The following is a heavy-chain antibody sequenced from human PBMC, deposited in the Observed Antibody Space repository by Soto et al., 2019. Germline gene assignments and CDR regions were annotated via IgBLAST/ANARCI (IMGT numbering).Heavy chain of an antibody. V-gene: IGHV3-23*01. D-gene: IGHD1-1*01. Sequence: PGGSLRLSCAASGFSFSSCAMGWVRQAPGKGLEWVSLISGGGDITYYANSVKGRFTISRDNSKNTLYLQINSLRAEDTAVYFCATQDFRGTTGTTWGQGTLVTVSS. J-gene: IGHJ4*02. CDR2: ISGGGDIT. CDR1: GFSFSSCA. CDR3: ATQDFRGTTGTT.